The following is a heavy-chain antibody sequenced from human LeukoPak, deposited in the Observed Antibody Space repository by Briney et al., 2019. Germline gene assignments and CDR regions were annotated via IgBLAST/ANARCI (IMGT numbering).Heavy chain of an antibody. CDR1: GFPFSSYA. J-gene: IGHJ5*02. CDR3: AKQFVDI. V-gene: IGHV3-23*01. Sequence: LPGVSLRLSCAASGFPFSSYAMNWVRQAPGKGLEWVSAISETGDRTHYADSVKGRFTVSRDNPKDTLYLQMDSLRAEDTAVYYCAKQFVDIWGQGTLVTVSS. D-gene: IGHD5-24*01. CDR2: ISETGDRT.